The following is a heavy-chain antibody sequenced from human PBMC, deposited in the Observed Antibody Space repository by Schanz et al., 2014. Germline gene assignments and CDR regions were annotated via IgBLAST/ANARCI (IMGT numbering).Heavy chain of an antibody. J-gene: IGHJ6*02. CDR1: GYMFSSNA. D-gene: IGHD2-2*02. Sequence: EVQLVESGGGLVQPGGSLRLSCAASGYMFSSNAMSWVRQAPGKGLGWVSTISGSGGSTYYADSVKGRFTISRDNSKNTLSLQLNSLRADDTAVYYCAKHLYQYNYYGMDVWGQGTTVTVSS. V-gene: IGHV3-23*04. CDR3: AKHLYQYNYYGMDV. CDR2: ISGSGGST.